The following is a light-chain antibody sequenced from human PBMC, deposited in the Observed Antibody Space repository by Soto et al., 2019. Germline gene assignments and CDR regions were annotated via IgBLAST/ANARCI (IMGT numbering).Light chain of an antibody. V-gene: IGKV3D-20*02. CDR3: QQRRNWSIT. CDR1: QSVSTNN. Sequence: IVLTQSPGTLSSSPGERATLSCRASQSVSTNNLAWYQQRPGQAPRLLIYDASNRAAGIPARFSGSASGTDFTLTISRIEPEDFAVYYCQQRRNWSITFGQGTRLEIK. CDR2: DAS. J-gene: IGKJ5*01.